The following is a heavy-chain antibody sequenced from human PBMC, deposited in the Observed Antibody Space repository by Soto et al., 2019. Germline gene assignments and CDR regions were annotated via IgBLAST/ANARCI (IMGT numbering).Heavy chain of an antibody. V-gene: IGHV4-59*01. CDR3: ARAYRYAQDFDY. J-gene: IGHJ4*02. Sequence: PSETLSLTCTVSGGSISSDYWSWIRQPPGRGLEWIGFIYYTGSTNYNPSLKSRVTISVDTSKNQFSLKLSSVTAADTAVYYCARAYRYAQDFDYWGQGTLVTVS. CDR2: IYYTGST. CDR1: GGSISSDY. D-gene: IGHD5-18*01.